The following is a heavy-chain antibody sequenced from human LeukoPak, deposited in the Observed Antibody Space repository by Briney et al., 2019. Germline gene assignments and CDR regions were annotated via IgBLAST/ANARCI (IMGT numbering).Heavy chain of an antibody. D-gene: IGHD3-3*01. CDR2: IIPIFGTA. Sequence: ASVKVSCKASGGTFSSYAISWVRQAPGQGLEWMGGIIPIFGTANYAQKFQGRVTITADESTSTAYMELSSLRSEDTAVYYCAGEGTRITIFGVVITPRFDYWGQGTLVTVSS. CDR3: AGEGTRITIFGVVITPRFDY. CDR1: GGTFSSYA. J-gene: IGHJ4*02. V-gene: IGHV1-69*13.